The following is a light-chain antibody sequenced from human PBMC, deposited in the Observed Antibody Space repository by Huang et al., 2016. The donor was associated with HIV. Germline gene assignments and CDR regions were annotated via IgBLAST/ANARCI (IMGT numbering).Light chain of an antibody. CDR1: QSVSRY. CDR3: QQRSNWGGA. V-gene: IGKV3-11*01. J-gene: IGKJ3*01. CDR2: DGS. Sequence: EIVLTQSPGTLSLSVGERASLSCRASQSVSRYVAWYQQKPGQAPRLLIYDGSNRATGIPARFGGSGSGTDFTLTISSLEHEDFAVYYCQQRSNWGGAFGPGTKVEI.